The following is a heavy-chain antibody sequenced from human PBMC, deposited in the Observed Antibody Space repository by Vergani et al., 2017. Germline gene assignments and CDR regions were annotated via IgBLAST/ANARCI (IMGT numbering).Heavy chain of an antibody. J-gene: IGHJ6*02. CDR3: ARRGANYYDRGSYYYYYGMDV. V-gene: IGHV4-4*02. CDR2: IYHSGST. Sequence: QVQLQESGPGLVKPSGTLSLTCAVSGGSISSSNWWSWVRQPPGKGLEWIGEIYHSGSTNYNPSLKSRVTISVDKSKNQFSLKLSSVTAADTAVYYCARRGANYYDRGSYYYYYGMDVWGQGTTVTVSS. CDR1: GGSISSSNW. D-gene: IGHD3-22*01.